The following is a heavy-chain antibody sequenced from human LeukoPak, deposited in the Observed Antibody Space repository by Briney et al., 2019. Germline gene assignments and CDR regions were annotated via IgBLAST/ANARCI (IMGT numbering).Heavy chain of an antibody. CDR2: FSTSAIT. CDR3: ASGQWELRD. J-gene: IGHJ4*02. V-gene: IGHV4-4*07. CDR1: GGSISSYY. D-gene: IGHD1-26*01. Sequence: SETLSLTCTVSGGSISSYYWNWIRQPAGKGLEWVGRFSTSAITDYNPSLQSRVTMSVDTSKNQFSLKLSSVTAADTAVYYCASGQWELRDWGQGTLVTVSS.